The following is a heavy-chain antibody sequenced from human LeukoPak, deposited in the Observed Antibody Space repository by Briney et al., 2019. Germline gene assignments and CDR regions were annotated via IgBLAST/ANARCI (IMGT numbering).Heavy chain of an antibody. CDR1: GGSISSYY. J-gene: IGHJ3*02. Sequence: SETLSLTCTVSGGSISSYYWSWIRQPPGKGLEWIGYIYYSGSTNYNPSLKSRVTISVDTSKNQFSLKLSSVTAADTAVYYCARDLGTMVRGVRGFDAFDIWGQGTMVTVSS. V-gene: IGHV4-59*01. D-gene: IGHD3-10*01. CDR3: ARDLGTMVRGVRGFDAFDI. CDR2: IYYSGST.